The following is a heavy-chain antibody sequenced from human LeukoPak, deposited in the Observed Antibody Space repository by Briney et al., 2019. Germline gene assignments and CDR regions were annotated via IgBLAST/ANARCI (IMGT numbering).Heavy chain of an antibody. CDR2: ISSSGSTI. Sequence: GGALRLSCAASGFTFSSYEMNWGRQAPGEGVEWVSYISSSGSTIYYAESVKGGFTISREKAKNSLCLQMNTLRAEDTAVYYCARAQLLYFDWSDYWGQGTLVTVSS. CDR1: GFTFSSYE. D-gene: IGHD3-9*01. J-gene: IGHJ4*02. CDR3: ARAQLLYFDWSDY. V-gene: IGHV3-48*03.